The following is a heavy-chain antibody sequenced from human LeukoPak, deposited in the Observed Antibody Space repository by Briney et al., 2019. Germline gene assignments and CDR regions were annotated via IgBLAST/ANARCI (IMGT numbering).Heavy chain of an antibody. V-gene: IGHV3-30-3*01. CDR1: GFTFSSYA. CDR2: ISYDGSNK. J-gene: IGHJ5*02. CDR3: ARARDGYNINWFDP. Sequence: PGGSLRLSCAAPGFTFSSYAMHWVRQAPGKGLEWVAVISYDGSNKYYADSVKGRFTISRDNSKNTLYLQMNSLRAEDTAVYYCARARDGYNINWFDPWGQGTLVTVSS. D-gene: IGHD5-24*01.